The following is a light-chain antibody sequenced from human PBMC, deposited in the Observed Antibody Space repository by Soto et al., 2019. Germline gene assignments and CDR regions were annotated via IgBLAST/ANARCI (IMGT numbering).Light chain of an antibody. CDR3: QQSYGTPLT. Sequence: DMEMTQSPSSLSASVGDRVTITCRASQSISNYLNWYQHKPGKVPKLLIYAASSLQSGVPTRFSGSESGTDFTLIINSLQHEDFATYYCQQSYGTPLTFGGGTKIEIK. CDR2: AAS. CDR1: QSISNY. V-gene: IGKV1-39*01. J-gene: IGKJ4*01.